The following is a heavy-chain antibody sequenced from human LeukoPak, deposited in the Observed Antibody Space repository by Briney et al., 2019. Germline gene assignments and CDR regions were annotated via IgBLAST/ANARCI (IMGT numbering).Heavy chain of an antibody. V-gene: IGHV3-48*04. CDR3: ARHPAGTLVPFDY. CDR1: GFSFSSYS. CDR2: ISSSSSTI. J-gene: IGHJ4*02. D-gene: IGHD6-13*01. Sequence: GGSLRLSCAASGFSFSSYSMNWVRQAPGKGLEWVSYISSSSSTIYYADSVKGRFTISRDNAKNSLYLQMNSLRAEDTAVYYCARHPAGTLVPFDYWGQGTLITVSS.